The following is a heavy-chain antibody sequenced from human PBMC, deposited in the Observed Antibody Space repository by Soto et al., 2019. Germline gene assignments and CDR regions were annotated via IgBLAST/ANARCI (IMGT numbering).Heavy chain of an antibody. CDR3: ARGSLRWFGASPGSWFDP. CDR2: INHSGST. CDR1: GGSFSGYY. D-gene: IGHD3-10*01. J-gene: IGHJ5*02. Sequence: PSETLSLTCAVYGGSFSGYYWSWIRQPPGKGLEWIGEINHSGSTNYNPSLKSRVTISVDTSKNQFSLKLSSVTAADTAVYYCARGSLRWFGASPGSWFDPWGQGTLVTVSS. V-gene: IGHV4-34*01.